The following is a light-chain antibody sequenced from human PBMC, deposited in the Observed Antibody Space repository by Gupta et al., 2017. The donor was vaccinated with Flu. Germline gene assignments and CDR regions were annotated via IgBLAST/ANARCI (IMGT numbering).Light chain of an antibody. J-gene: IGLJ1*01. CDR1: SSDVGAYNS. Sequence: QSALTQPRSVSGSLGQSATISCTGTSSDVGAYNSVSWFQQHPGKAPKVLIYDVIKRPSGVPDRFSASKSGNSASLTISGLQAEDEADYYCCSFVGRYNYVFGTGTRVTAL. CDR2: DVI. CDR3: CSFVGRYNYV. V-gene: IGLV2-11*01.